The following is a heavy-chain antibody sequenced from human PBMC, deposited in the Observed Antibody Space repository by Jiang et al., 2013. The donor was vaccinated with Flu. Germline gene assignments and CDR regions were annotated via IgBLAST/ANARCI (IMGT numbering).Heavy chain of an antibody. D-gene: IGHD2-15*01. J-gene: IGHJ3*02. CDR2: IIPILGIA. Sequence: GAEVKKPGSSVKVSCKASGGTFSSYAISWVRQAPGQGLEWMGRIIPILGIANYAQKFQGRVTITADKSTSTAYMELSSLRSEDTAVYYCARGYCSGGSCYEGAFDIWGQGTMVTVSS. CDR3: ARGYCSGGSCYEGAFDI. CDR1: GGTFSSYA. V-gene: IGHV1-69*04.